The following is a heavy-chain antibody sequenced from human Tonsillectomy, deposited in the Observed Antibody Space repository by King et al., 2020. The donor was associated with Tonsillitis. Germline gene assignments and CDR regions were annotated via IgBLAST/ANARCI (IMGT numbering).Heavy chain of an antibody. J-gene: IGHJ6*02. V-gene: IGHV1-46*01. CDR2: INPSGGST. CDR1: GYTFTSYY. Sequence: QAQLVQSGAEVKKPGASVKVSCKASGYTFTSYYMHWVRQAPGQGLEWMGIINPSGGSTSYAQKFQGRVTMTRDTSTSTVYMELSSLISEATAVYYCARDPYVDTAMAPYYYYGMDVWGQGTTVTVSS. CDR3: ARDPYVDTAMAPYYYYGMDV. D-gene: IGHD5-18*01.